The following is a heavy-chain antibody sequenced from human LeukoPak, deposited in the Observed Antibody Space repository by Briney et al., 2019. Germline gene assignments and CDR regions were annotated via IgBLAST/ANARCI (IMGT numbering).Heavy chain of an antibody. Sequence: GGSLRLSCAASGFTFSNYWMNWVRQAPGKGPEWVAIIKKDGSEKYYVDSVKGRFTISRDNAKNSLYLQMNSLRADDSAVYFCAGGAGFLIDYWGQGALVTVSS. V-gene: IGHV3-7*01. D-gene: IGHD2/OR15-2a*01. CDR3: AGGAGFLIDY. CDR2: IKKDGSEK. J-gene: IGHJ4*02. CDR1: GFTFSNYW.